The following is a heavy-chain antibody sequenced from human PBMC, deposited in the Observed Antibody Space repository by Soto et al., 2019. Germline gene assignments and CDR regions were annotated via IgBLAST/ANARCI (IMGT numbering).Heavy chain of an antibody. CDR3: ARDWGFGEFSD. CDR1: GYTFTSYA. CDR2: INAGNGNT. D-gene: IGHD3-10*01. V-gene: IGHV1-3*01. J-gene: IGHJ4*02. Sequence: QVQLVQSGAEVKKPGASVKVSCKASGYTFTSYAMHWVRQAPGQRLEWMGWINAGNGNTKYSQKFHGRVTITRDTSASTAYMELSSLRSEDTAVYYCARDWGFGEFSDWGQGTLVTVSS.